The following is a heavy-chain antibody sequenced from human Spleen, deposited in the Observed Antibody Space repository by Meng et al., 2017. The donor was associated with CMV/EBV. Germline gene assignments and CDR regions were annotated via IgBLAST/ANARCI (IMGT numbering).Heavy chain of an antibody. V-gene: IGHV1-2*02. J-gene: IGHJ4*02. CDR1: GGTFSSYT. Sequence: SCKASGGTFSSYTLNWVRQAPGQGLEWMGWIRPNNGDTNYAQDFQGRITVTSDSSFNTVYMELSRLTSDDTAVYYCARDYDWGADYWGQGTLVTVSS. D-gene: IGHD3-9*01. CDR3: ARDYDWGADY. CDR2: IRPNNGDT.